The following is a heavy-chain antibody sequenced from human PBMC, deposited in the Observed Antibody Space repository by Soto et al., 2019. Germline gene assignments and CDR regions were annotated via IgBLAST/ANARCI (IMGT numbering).Heavy chain of an antibody. CDR1: GGSISSSSYY. CDR2: IYYSGST. V-gene: IGHV4-39*01. J-gene: IGHJ4*02. Sequence: QLQLQESGPGLVKPSETLSLTCTVSGGSISSSSYYWGWIRQPPGKGLEWIGSIYYSGSTYYNPSLRSRATISVDTSKNQFSLTLSSVTAADTAVYYCARMAAPFDYWGQGTLVTVSS. CDR3: ARMAAPFDY. D-gene: IGHD6-13*01.